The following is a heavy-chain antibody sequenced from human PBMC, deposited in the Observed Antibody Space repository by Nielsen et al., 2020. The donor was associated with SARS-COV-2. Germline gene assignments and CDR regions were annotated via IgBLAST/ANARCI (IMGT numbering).Heavy chain of an antibody. CDR1: GYTFTSYG. CDR2: INAGNGNT. D-gene: IGHD5-18*01. CDR3: ARGRGYSSSRWFDP. Sequence: ASVKVSCKASGYTFTSYGISWVRQAPGQGLEWMGWINAGNGNTKYSQKFQGRVTITRDTSASTAYMELSSLRSEDTAVYYCARGRGYSSSRWFDPWGQGTLVTVSS. J-gene: IGHJ5*02. V-gene: IGHV1-3*01.